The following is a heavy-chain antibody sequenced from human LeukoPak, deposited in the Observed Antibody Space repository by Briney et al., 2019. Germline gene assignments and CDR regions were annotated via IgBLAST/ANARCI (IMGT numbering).Heavy chain of an antibody. J-gene: IGHJ6*02. CDR2: INPSGGST. Sequence: ASVKVSCKASGYTFTSYYMHWVRQAPGQGLEWMGIINPSGGSTSYAQKFQGRVTMTRNTSISTAYMELSSLRSEDTAVYYCARLPGSGSYPYGMDVWGQGTTVTVSS. V-gene: IGHV1-46*01. CDR3: ARLPGSGSYPYGMDV. D-gene: IGHD3-10*01. CDR1: GYTFTSYY.